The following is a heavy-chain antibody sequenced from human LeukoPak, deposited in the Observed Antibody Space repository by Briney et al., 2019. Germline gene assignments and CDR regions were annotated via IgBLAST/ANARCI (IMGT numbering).Heavy chain of an antibody. CDR3: ANPVNTAMGHFDH. CDR1: GFTFSSYA. J-gene: IGHJ4*02. CDR2: ISGSGGST. D-gene: IGHD5-18*01. Sequence: PGGSLRLSCAASGFTFSSYAMSWVRQAPGKGLEWVSAISGSGGSTYYADSVKGRFTISRDNSKNTLYLQMNSLRAEDTAEYYRANPVNTAMGHFDHWGQGTLVTVSS. V-gene: IGHV3-23*01.